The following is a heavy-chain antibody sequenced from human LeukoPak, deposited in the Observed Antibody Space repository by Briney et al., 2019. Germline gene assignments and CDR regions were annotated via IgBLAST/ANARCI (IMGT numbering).Heavy chain of an antibody. Sequence: GGSLRLSCTASGFTFRDYYVTWIRQAPGKGLEWVSYIRSTGSSTAYADSVKGRFTISRDNSKNTLYLQMNSLRAEDTAVYYCAKIYYDSSGYQIYWGQGTLVTVSS. V-gene: IGHV3-23*01. J-gene: IGHJ4*02. CDR2: IRSTGSST. CDR3: AKIYYDSSGYQIY. CDR1: GFTFRDYY. D-gene: IGHD3-22*01.